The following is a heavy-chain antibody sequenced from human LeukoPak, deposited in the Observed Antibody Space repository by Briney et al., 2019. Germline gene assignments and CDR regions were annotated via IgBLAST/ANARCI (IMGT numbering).Heavy chain of an antibody. CDR1: GYTFTGYY. CDR3: ARAMGLRYFDWNKGLDY. D-gene: IGHD3-9*01. Sequence: GASVKVSCKASGYTFTGYYMHWVRQAPGQGLEWMGWINPNSGGTNYAQKFQGRVTMTRDTSISTAYMELSRLRSDDTAVYYCARAMGLRYFDWNKGLDYWGQGTLVTVSS. CDR2: INPNSGGT. V-gene: IGHV1-2*02. J-gene: IGHJ4*02.